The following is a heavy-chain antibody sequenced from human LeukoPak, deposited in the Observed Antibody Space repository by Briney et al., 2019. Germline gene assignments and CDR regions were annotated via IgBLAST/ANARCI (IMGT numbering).Heavy chain of an antibody. CDR2: INPNSGDT. V-gene: IGHV1-2*02. CDR1: GYTFSGYY. Sequence: ASVKLSCKASGYTFSGYYMYWVRHAPGQGLEWMGWINPNSGDTKYAPKFQGRVTMTRDTSISTAYMELSSLRSDDTAVYYCARAYGANNFFDNWSHGTMVTVFS. D-gene: IGHD3-16*01. J-gene: IGHJ3*02. CDR3: ARAYGANNFFDN.